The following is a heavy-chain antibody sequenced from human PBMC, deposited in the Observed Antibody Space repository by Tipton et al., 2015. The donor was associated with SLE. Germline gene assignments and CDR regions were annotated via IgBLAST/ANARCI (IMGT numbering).Heavy chain of an antibody. Sequence: TLSLTCAVYGGSFSGYYWSWIRQPPGKGLEWIGEINHSGSTNYNPSLKSRVTISVDTSKDQFSLKLSSVTAADTAVYYCARGRDIVATIRFDYWGTGTLVTVSS. V-gene: IGHV4-34*01. J-gene: IGHJ4*02. CDR2: INHSGST. CDR3: ARGRDIVATIRFDY. CDR1: GGSFSGYY. D-gene: IGHD5-12*01.